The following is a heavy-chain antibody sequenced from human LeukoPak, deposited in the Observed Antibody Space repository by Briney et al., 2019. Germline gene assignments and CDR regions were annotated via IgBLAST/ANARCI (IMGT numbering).Heavy chain of an antibody. V-gene: IGHV3-23*01. J-gene: IGHJ6*02. D-gene: IGHD2-15*01. Sequence: GGSLRLSCAASGFTFSGYAMNWVRQAPGKGLEWVSRISGSGASTYYADSVKGRFTISRDNSKNTLYLQMNSLRAEDTAVYYCVRGYSFGPYGMDVWGQGTTVTVSS. CDR2: ISGSGAST. CDR3: VRGYSFGPYGMDV. CDR1: GFTFSGYA.